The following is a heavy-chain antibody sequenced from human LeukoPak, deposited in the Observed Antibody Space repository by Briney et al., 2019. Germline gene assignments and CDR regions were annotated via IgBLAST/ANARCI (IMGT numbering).Heavy chain of an antibody. D-gene: IGHD2-2*02. Sequence: GGSLRLSCAASGFTFSSYWMSWVRQAPGKGLEWVANIKQDGSEKYYVDSVKGRFTISRDNAKNSLHLQMNSLRAEDTAVYYCARDSVVPAAILYFDYWGQGTLVTVSP. J-gene: IGHJ4*02. CDR1: GFTFSSYW. CDR2: IKQDGSEK. CDR3: ARDSVVPAAILYFDY. V-gene: IGHV3-7*01.